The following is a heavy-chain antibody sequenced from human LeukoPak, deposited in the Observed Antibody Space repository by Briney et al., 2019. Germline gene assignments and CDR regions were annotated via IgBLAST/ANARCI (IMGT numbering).Heavy chain of an antibody. CDR2: ISYDGSNK. J-gene: IGHJ4*02. CDR1: GFTFSSYA. V-gene: IGHV3-30-3*01. CDR3: ARDAYYYDSSGYDY. Sequence: GGSLRLSCAASGFTFSSYAMHWVRQAPGKGLEWVAVISYDGSNKYYADSVKGRFTISRDNSKNTLYLQMNSLRAEDMAVYYCARDAYYYDSSGYDYWGQGTLVTVSS. D-gene: IGHD3-22*01.